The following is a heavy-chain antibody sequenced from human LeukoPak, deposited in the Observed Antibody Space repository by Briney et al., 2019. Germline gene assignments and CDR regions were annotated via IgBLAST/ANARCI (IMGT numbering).Heavy chain of an antibody. Sequence: GASVKVSCKASGYTFTGYYMHWVRQAPGQGLEWMGWINPNSGGTNYAQKFQGRVTMTRDTSISTAYMELSRLRSDDTAVYYCARAPYCSGGSCYPVDYWGQGTLVTVSS. D-gene: IGHD2-15*01. J-gene: IGHJ4*02. V-gene: IGHV1-2*02. CDR1: GYTFTGYY. CDR2: INPNSGGT. CDR3: ARAPYCSGGSCYPVDY.